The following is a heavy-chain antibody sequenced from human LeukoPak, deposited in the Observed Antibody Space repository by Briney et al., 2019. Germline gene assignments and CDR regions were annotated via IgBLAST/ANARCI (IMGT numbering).Heavy chain of an antibody. CDR1: GGSISGYY. D-gene: IGHD5-12*01. V-gene: IGHV4-59*01. J-gene: IGHJ4*02. CDR2: MYYSGST. Sequence: SETLSLTCTVSGGSISGYYWSWIRQPPGKGLEWIGYMYYSGSTKYNPSLKSRVTISVDTSKNQFSLKLSSVTAADTAVYYCARGYSGYDPTYFDYWGQGTLVTVSS. CDR3: ARGYSGYDPTYFDY.